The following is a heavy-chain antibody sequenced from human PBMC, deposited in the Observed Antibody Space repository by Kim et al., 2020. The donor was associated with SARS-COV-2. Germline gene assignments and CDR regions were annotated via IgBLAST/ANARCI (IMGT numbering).Heavy chain of an antibody. CDR1: GFTFSSYS. V-gene: IGHV3-48*02. CDR3: ARAPYDIAVGVYYYYGMDV. J-gene: IGHJ6*02. CDR2: ISSSSSTI. Sequence: GGSLRLSCAASGFTFSSYSMNWVRQAPGKGLEWVSYISSSSSTIYYADSVKGRFTISRDNAKNSLYLQMNSLRDEDTAVYYCARAPYDIAVGVYYYYGMDVWGQGTTVTVSS. D-gene: IGHD6-19*01.